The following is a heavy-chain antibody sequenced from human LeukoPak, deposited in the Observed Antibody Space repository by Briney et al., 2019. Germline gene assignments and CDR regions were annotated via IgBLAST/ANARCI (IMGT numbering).Heavy chain of an antibody. CDR3: GSVGGIYRTPYYYRDV. J-gene: IGHJ6*03. V-gene: IGHV3-53*01. CDR2: IYSGGST. Sequence: PGGSLRLSCAASGFTVSSNYMSWVRRAPGKGLEWVSVIYSGGSTYYADSVKGRFTISRDNSKNTLYLQMNSLRAEDTAVYYCGSVGGIYRTPYYYRDVGGTGTTAPVSS. CDR1: GFTVSSNY. D-gene: IGHD3-16*02.